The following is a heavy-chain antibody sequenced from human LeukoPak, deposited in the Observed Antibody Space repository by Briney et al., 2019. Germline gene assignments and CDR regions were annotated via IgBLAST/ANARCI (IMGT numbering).Heavy chain of an antibody. V-gene: IGHV3-23*01. CDR3: AKGGRATVTLLPY. CDR2: ISGSGGST. Sequence: GGSLRLSCGASGFTFSSYAMSWVRQAPGKGLEWVSAISGSGGSTYYADSVKGRFTISRDNSKNTLYLQMNSLRAEDTAVYYCAKGGRATVTLLPYWGQGTLVTVSS. D-gene: IGHD4-11*01. J-gene: IGHJ4*02. CDR1: GFTFSSYA.